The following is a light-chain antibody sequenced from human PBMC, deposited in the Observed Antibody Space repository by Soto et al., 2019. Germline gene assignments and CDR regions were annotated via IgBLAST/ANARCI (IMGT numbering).Light chain of an antibody. Sequence: QSALTQPASVSGSPGQSITISYTGTSSDVGGYNYVSWYQQHPGKVPKMMIYDLNNRPSGVSNRFSGSKSGNTASLTISGLQAEDEADYYCCSYTSSNTFVFGTGTKLTVL. CDR2: DLN. V-gene: IGLV2-14*01. J-gene: IGLJ1*01. CDR1: SSDVGGYNY. CDR3: CSYTSSNTFV.